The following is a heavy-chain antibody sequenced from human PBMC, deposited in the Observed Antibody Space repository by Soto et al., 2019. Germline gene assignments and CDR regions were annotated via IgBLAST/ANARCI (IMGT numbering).Heavy chain of an antibody. CDR1: GFALSTYS. D-gene: IGHD2-15*01. Sequence: EVQLVESGGRLVKPGGSLRLSCAASGFALSTYSIGWVRQAPGKGLEWVSFTFNFDGSLYYADSVKGRFAISRDNAKNSVYLQMNSLRAEDTAVYYCAREEGYCGGGSCFRSAFDLWGHGTVVTVSS. J-gene: IGHJ3*01. CDR2: TFNFDGSL. CDR3: AREEGYCGGGSCFRSAFDL. V-gene: IGHV3-21*01.